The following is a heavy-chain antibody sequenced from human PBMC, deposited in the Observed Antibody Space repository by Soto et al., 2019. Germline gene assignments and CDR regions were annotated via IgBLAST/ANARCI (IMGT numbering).Heavy chain of an antibody. D-gene: IGHD6-13*01. J-gene: IGHJ4*02. CDR3: ARRDSSSWFLDY. Sequence: SETLSLTCTVSGGSISTYYWSWIRPPPGKGLEWIGYIYYSGSTKYNPSLKSRVTISLDTSKNQFSLKLNSVTAADTAMYYCARRDSSSWFLDYWGQGTLVTVSS. V-gene: IGHV4-59*08. CDR2: IYYSGST. CDR1: GGSISTYY.